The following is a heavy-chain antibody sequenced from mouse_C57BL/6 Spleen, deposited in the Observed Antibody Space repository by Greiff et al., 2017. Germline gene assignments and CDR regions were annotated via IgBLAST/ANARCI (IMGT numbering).Heavy chain of an antibody. V-gene: IGHV1-82*01. CDR3: ARPYYYGSSSYFDY. CDR2: IYPGDGDT. Sequence: VKVVESGPELVKPGASVKISCKASGYAFSSSWMNWVKQRPGKGLEWIGRIYPGDGDTNYNGKFKGKATLTADNSSSTAYMQLSSLTSEDSAVYFCARPYYYGSSSYFDYWGQGTTLTVSS. D-gene: IGHD1-1*01. J-gene: IGHJ2*01. CDR1: GYAFSSSW.